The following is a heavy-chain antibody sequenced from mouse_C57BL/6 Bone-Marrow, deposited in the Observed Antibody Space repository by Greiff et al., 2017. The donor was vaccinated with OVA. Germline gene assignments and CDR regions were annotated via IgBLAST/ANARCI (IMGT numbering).Heavy chain of an antibody. D-gene: IGHD2-1*01. CDR2: INPYNGGT. CDR3: ARRGLYYDWYFDV. Sequence: VQLQQSGPVLVKPGASVKMSCKASGYTFTDYYMNWVKQSHGKSLEWIGVINPYNGGTSSNQKFKGKATLTVDKSSSTAYMELNSLTSEDSAVYYCARRGLYYDWYFDVWGTGTTVTVSS. V-gene: IGHV1-19*01. J-gene: IGHJ1*03. CDR1: GYTFTDYY.